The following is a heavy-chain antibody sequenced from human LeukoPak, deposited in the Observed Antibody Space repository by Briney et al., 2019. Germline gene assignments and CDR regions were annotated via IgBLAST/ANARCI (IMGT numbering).Heavy chain of an antibody. CDR2: IYYSGST. V-gene: IGHV4-59*01. J-gene: IGHJ4*02. D-gene: IGHD3-16*02. CDR3: ARGSPSRGRSFPFDY. CDR1: GGSISSYY. Sequence: SETLSLTCTVSGGSISSYYWSWIRQPPGRGLEWIGYIYYSGSTNYNPSLKSRVTISVDTSKNQFSLKLSSVTAADTAVYYCARGSPSRGRSFPFDYWGQGTLVTVSS.